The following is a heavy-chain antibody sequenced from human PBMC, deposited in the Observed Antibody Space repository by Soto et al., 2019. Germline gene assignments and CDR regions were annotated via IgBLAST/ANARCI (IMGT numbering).Heavy chain of an antibody. CDR1: GGSISSSNW. Sequence: QVQLQESGPGLVKPSGTLSLTCAVSGGSISSSNWWSWVRQPPGKGLEWIGEIYHSGSTNYNSSLTSRVTISADKSKNQFSLKLSSVTAADTAVYYCASKAWDPPRWFDPWGQGTLVTVSS. D-gene: IGHD1-26*01. CDR2: IYHSGST. J-gene: IGHJ5*02. V-gene: IGHV4-4*02. CDR3: ASKAWDPPRWFDP.